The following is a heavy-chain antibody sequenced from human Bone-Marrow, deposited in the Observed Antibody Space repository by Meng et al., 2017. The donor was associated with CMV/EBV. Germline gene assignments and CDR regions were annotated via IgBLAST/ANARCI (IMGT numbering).Heavy chain of an antibody. Sequence: GGSLRLSCAASRFTFSSYAVHWVRQAPGKGLEWVAVISYDGSDKYYADSVKGRFTISRDNSKNTLYLQMNSLRAEDSAVYFCAREGYTLGRFGAFDIWGQGTMVTVSS. D-gene: IGHD2-2*02. CDR1: RFTFSSYA. CDR2: ISYDGSDK. V-gene: IGHV3-30-3*01. J-gene: IGHJ3*02. CDR3: AREGYTLGRFGAFDI.